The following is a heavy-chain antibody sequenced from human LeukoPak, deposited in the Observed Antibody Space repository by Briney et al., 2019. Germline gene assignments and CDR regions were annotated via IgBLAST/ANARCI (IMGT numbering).Heavy chain of an antibody. D-gene: IGHD6-19*01. CDR3: ARHDSSGWYLY. CDR2: IYNSGST. Sequence: SETLSLTCTVSGGSISSYHWTWIRQPPGKGLEWIGYIYNSGSTNYNPSLKSRVTISVDTSKNQFSLKLSSVTAADTAVYYCARHDSSGWYLYWSQGTLVSVPS. J-gene: IGHJ4*02. CDR1: GGSISSYH. V-gene: IGHV4-59*08.